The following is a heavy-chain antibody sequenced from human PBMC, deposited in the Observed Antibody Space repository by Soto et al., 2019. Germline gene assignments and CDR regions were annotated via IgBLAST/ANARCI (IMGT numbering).Heavy chain of an antibody. V-gene: IGHV1-18*01. CDR2: ISAYNGNT. CDR3: GRGGQRGYCSSTSCYEGGYYYYMDV. Sequence: ASVKVSCKASGYTFTSYGISWVRQAPGQGLEWMGWISAYNGNTNYAQKLQGRVTMTTDTSTRKAYMELRSLRSDDTAGYYWGRGGQRGYCSSTSCYEGGYYYYMDVWGKGTTVTVSS. CDR1: GYTFTSYG. J-gene: IGHJ6*03. D-gene: IGHD2-2*01.